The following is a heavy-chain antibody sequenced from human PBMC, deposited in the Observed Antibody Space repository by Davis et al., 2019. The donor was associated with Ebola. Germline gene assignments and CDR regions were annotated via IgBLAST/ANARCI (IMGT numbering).Heavy chain of an antibody. CDR2: INTKTGNP. CDR1: GYSLTAYA. CDR3: AKYKSLYGGDSFDL. J-gene: IGHJ4*02. V-gene: IGHV7-4-1*02. D-gene: IGHD1-1*01. Sequence: ASVKVSCKASGYSLTAYAMNWVRQAPGRGLENMGWINTKTGNPTFAPGFTGRFVFSLDTSVNTAYLEISSLKAEDTAVYYCAKYKSLYGGDSFDLWGQGTLVTVSS.